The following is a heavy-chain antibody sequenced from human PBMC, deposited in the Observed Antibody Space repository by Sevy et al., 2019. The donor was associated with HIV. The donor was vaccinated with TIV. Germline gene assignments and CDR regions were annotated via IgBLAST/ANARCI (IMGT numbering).Heavy chain of an antibody. J-gene: IGHJ6*03. Sequence: KQRESLKISCKGSGYSFTSYWIGWVRQMPGKGLEWMGIIYPGDSDTRYSPSFQGQVTISADKSISTAYLQWSSLKASDTAMYYCARLDCSGGSCYSRDYYYYMDVWGKGTTVTVSS. D-gene: IGHD2-15*01. CDR1: GYSFTSYW. V-gene: IGHV5-51*03. CDR2: IYPGDSDT. CDR3: ARLDCSGGSCYSRDYYYYMDV.